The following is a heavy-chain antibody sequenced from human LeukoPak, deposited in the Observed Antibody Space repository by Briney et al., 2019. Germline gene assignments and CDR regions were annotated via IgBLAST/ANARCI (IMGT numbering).Heavy chain of an antibody. CDR2: ISSSSSNI. CDR3: ARGLDYVHALDI. D-gene: IGHD4-17*01. V-gene: IGHV3-48*01. J-gene: IGHJ3*02. CDR1: GFTFSSYN. Sequence: GGSLRLSCAASGFTFSSYNMNWVRQAPGKGLEWVSYISSSSSNIDYADSVKGRFTISRHNAKNSLFLQMNSLRAEDTAVYYCARGLDYVHALDIWGQGTVVTVSS.